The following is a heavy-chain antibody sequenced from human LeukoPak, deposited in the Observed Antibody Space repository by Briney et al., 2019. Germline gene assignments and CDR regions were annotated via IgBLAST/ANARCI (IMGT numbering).Heavy chain of an antibody. CDR2: TYYRSKWYN. V-gene: IGHV6-1*01. CDR3: ARDSRVSNSLPLDN. CDR1: GDSGSSNSIA. D-gene: IGHD4-11*01. Sequence: SQTLSLTFAISGDSGSSNSIAWNWIRQSPSRGLEWLGRTYYRSKWYNDYAISVKSRITINPDTSKNQLSLQLNSVSPEDTAVYYCARDSRVSNSLPLDNWGQGTLVTVSS. J-gene: IGHJ4*02.